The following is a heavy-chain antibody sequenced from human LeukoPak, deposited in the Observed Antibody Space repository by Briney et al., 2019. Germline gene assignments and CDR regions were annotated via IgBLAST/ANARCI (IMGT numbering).Heavy chain of an antibody. D-gene: IGHD4-17*01. CDR3: ARKSVGTTVTTSDWFDP. CDR1: GFTFSSYN. J-gene: IGHJ5*02. V-gene: IGHV3-21*01. Sequence: GGSLRLSCAASGFTFSSYNLNWVRQAPGKGLEWVSSVSSSRNYTYYADSVKGRFTISRDNAKNSLYLQMNSLRAEDTAVYYCARKSVGTTVTTSDWFDPWGQGTLVTVSS. CDR2: VSSSRNYT.